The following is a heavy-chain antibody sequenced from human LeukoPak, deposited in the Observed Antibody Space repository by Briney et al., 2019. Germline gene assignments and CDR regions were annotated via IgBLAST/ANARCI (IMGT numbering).Heavy chain of an antibody. V-gene: IGHV3-30*04. Sequence: PGGSLRLSCTASGFTFSSYAMHWVRQAPGKGLEWVAVISYDGSNKYYADSVKGRFTISRDNSKNTLYLQMNSLRAEDTAVYYCAREYCSGGSCYPRLVGMDVWGQGTTVTVSS. CDR3: AREYCSGGSCYPRLVGMDV. D-gene: IGHD2-15*01. CDR2: ISYDGSNK. CDR1: GFTFSSYA. J-gene: IGHJ6*02.